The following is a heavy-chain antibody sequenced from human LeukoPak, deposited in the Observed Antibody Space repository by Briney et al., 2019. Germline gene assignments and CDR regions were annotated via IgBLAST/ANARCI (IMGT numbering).Heavy chain of an antibody. CDR2: IYHSGST. J-gene: IGHJ4*02. CDR1: GGSISSGGYS. V-gene: IGHV4-30-2*01. CDR3: ARRGYSYGFDY. D-gene: IGHD5-18*01. Sequence: SETLSLTCAVSGGSISSGGYSWSWIRQPPGKGLEWIGYIYHSGSTYYNPSHKSRVTISVDRSKNQFSLKLSSVTAADTAVYYCARRGYSYGFDYWGQGTLVTVSS.